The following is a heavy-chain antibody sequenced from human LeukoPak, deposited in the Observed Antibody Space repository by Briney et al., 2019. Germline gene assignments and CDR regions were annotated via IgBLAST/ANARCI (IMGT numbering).Heavy chain of an antibody. CDR1: GFTFSGSA. CDR2: IRSKANSYAT. V-gene: IGHV3-73*01. CDR3: TSPMATRDY. Sequence: GGSLRLSCAASGFTFSGSAMHWVRQASGKGLEWVGRIRSKANSYATAYAASVKGRFTISRDDSKSTAYLQMNSLKTEDTAVYYCTSPMATRDYWGQGTLVTVSS. J-gene: IGHJ4*02. D-gene: IGHD5-24*01.